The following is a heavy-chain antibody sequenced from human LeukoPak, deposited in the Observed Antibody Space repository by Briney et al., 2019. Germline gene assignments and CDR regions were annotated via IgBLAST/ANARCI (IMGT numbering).Heavy chain of an antibody. CDR1: GGSMSSYY. Sequence: SETLSLTCTVSGGSMSSYYWSWIRQPPGKGLEWIGYIYYSGSTNYNPSLKSRVTISVDTSKNQFSLKLSSVTAADTAVYYCARHSSTYYFFDYWGQATLVTVSS. J-gene: IGHJ4*02. D-gene: IGHD2-2*01. CDR2: IYYSGST. CDR3: ARHSSTYYFFDY. V-gene: IGHV4-59*01.